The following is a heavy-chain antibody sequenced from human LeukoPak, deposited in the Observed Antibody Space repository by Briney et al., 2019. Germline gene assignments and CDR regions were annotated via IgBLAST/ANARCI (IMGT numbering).Heavy chain of an antibody. CDR3: AGGYCSGGSCYPHAFDI. Sequence: SETLSLTCTVSGGSISSYYWSWIRQPPGKGLEWIGYIYYSGSTNYNPSLKSRVTISVDTSKNQFSLKLSSVTAADTAVYYCAGGYCSGGSCYPHAFDIWGQGTMVTVSS. CDR2: IYYSGST. D-gene: IGHD2-15*01. CDR1: GGSISSYY. V-gene: IGHV4-59*01. J-gene: IGHJ3*02.